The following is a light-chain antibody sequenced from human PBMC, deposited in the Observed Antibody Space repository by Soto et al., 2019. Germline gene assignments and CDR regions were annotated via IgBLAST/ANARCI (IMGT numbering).Light chain of an antibody. V-gene: IGLV2-14*01. CDR1: IHYDF. CDR3: GSYTRSSNYL. Sequence: QSVLTQPASVSGSPGQSISISCTGYIHYDFVSWYQQHPGTAPKPVIYEVSNRPSGTSDRFSGSKSGHTASLTISGLQTVDEAVYYCGSYTRSSNYLIASGT. CDR2: EVS. J-gene: IGLJ1*01.